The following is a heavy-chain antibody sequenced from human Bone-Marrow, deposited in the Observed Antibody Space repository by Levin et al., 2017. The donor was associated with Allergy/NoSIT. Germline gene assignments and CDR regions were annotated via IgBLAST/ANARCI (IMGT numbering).Heavy chain of an antibody. D-gene: IGHD4-17*01. CDR1: GFTFSSYG. Sequence: GGSLRLSCAASGFTFSSYGMHWVRQAPGKGLEWVAVTSYVGSDEYYADSVKGRFTISRDNSKNTLFLQMNSLRVEDTARYYCAKAGTTVMLDYSYLDVWGEGTAVTVSS. V-gene: IGHV3-30*18. J-gene: IGHJ6*03. CDR2: TSYVGSDE. CDR3: AKAGTTVMLDYSYLDV.